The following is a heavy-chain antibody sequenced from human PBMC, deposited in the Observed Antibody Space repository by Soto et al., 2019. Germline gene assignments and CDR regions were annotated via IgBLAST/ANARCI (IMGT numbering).Heavy chain of an antibody. CDR1: GLTFRTYT. CDR3: ATRGGYSPPAFDI. V-gene: IGHV3-21*06. Sequence: PGGSLRLSCTASGLTFRTYTMNWVRQAPGKGLEWVSSITSSSTYIYYADSLRGRLIISRDNAKNSLFLQMSSLRGDDTAVCYCATRGGYSPPAFDIWGPGTMVTVSS. CDR2: ITSSSTYI. D-gene: IGHD3-16*01. J-gene: IGHJ3*02.